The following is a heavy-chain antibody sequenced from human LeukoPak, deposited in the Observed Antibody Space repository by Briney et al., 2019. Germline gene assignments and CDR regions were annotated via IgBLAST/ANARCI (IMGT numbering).Heavy chain of an antibody. CDR2: IYYSGST. Sequence: SETLSLTCTVSGGSISSYYWSWIRQPPGKGLEWIGYIYYSGSTNYNPSLKSRVTISVDTSKNQFSLKLSSVTAADTAVYYCARQDEDYRATFDYWGQGTLVTASS. D-gene: IGHD4-11*01. J-gene: IGHJ4*02. V-gene: IGHV4-59*08. CDR3: ARQDEDYRATFDY. CDR1: GGSISSYY.